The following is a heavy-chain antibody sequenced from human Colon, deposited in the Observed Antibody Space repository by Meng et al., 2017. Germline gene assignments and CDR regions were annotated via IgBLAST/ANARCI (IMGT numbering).Heavy chain of an antibody. V-gene: IGHV1-69*13. CDR2: LVPIFGTA. Sequence: SVKVSCKTSGGSFSSYSISWVRQAPGQGLEWMGGLVPIFGTANYAQTFQGRVTITADESTTTAYMELSSLGSDDTAIYYCTRATTELLWVGEFTDWGQGTLVTVSS. J-gene: IGHJ4*02. D-gene: IGHD3-10*01. CDR1: GGSFSSYS. CDR3: TRATTELLWVGEFTD.